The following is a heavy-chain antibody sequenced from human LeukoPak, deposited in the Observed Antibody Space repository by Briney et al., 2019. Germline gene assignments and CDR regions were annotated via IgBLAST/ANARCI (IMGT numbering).Heavy chain of an antibody. CDR3: AREDPNYYDSSGYPLQH. CDR1: GYTFTDYY. V-gene: IGHV1-18*04. Sequence: ASVKVSCKASGYTFTDYYMHWVRQAPGQGLEWMGWISAYNGNTNYAQKLQGRVTMTTDTSTSTAYMELRSLRSDDTAVYYCAREDPNYYDSSGYPLQHWGQGTLVTVSS. D-gene: IGHD3-22*01. J-gene: IGHJ1*01. CDR2: ISAYNGNT.